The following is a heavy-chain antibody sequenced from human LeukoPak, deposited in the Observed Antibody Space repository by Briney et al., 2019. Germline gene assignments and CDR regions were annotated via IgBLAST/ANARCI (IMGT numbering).Heavy chain of an antibody. CDR2: INPNSGDT. J-gene: IGHJ4*02. Sequence: GASVKVSCKASGYTFTGYYMHWVRQAPGQGLEWMACINPNSGDTNFAQKFQGRVTMARDTSINTAYMELSRLTSDDTAVYYCARGAVTGTRAPLDDYWGQGTLVTVSS. V-gene: IGHV1-2*02. CDR3: ARGAVTGTRAPLDDY. CDR1: GYTFTGYY. D-gene: IGHD6-19*01.